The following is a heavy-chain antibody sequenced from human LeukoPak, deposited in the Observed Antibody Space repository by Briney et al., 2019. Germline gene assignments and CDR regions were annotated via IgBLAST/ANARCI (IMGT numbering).Heavy chain of an antibody. CDR2: IYTSGST. J-gene: IGHJ4*02. D-gene: IGHD3-9*01. V-gene: IGHV4-4*07. Sequence: SETLSLTCTVSCGSISSYYWSWIRQPAGKGLEWIGRIYTSGSTNYNPSLKSRVTMSVDTSKNQFSLKLSSVTAADTAVYYCARDGYDILTGKDRGFDYWGQGTLVTVSS. CDR1: CGSISSYY. CDR3: ARDGYDILTGKDRGFDY.